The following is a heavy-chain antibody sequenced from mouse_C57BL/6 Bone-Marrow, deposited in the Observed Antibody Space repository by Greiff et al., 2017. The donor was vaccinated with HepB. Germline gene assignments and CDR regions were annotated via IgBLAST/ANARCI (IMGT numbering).Heavy chain of an antibody. Sequence: VQLQESGPGLVAPSQSLSITCTVSGFSLTSYGIDWVRQSPGKGLEWLGVIWGVGSTNYNSALKSRLSNSKDNSKSQVFLKMNSLQTDDTAMYYCAGWFYDGNLRRAMDYWGQGTSVTVSS. D-gene: IGHD2-1*01. V-gene: IGHV2-6*01. J-gene: IGHJ4*01. CDR3: AGWFYDGNLRRAMDY. CDR2: IWGVGST. CDR1: GFSLTSYG.